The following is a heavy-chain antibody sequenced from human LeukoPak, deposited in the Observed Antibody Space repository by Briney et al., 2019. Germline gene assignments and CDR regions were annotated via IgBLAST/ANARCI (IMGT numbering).Heavy chain of an antibody. CDR2: IKQDGSEK. CDR3: ARVSSGWYFDY. V-gene: IGHV3-7*04. Sequence: GGSLRLSCAASGFTFSDYYMSWIRQAPGKGLEWVANIKQDGSEKYYVDSVKGRFTISRDNAKNSLYLQMNSLRAEDTAVYYCARVSSGWYFDYWGQGTLVTVSS. D-gene: IGHD6-19*01. J-gene: IGHJ4*02. CDR1: GFTFSDYY.